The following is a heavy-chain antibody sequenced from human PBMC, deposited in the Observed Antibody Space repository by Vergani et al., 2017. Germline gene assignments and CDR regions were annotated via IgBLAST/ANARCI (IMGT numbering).Heavy chain of an antibody. CDR3: ARDRKVPEDRMATINWFDP. J-gene: IGHJ5*02. D-gene: IGHD5-12*01. Sequence: QVQLVQSGAEVKKPGASVKVSCKASGYTFTSYYMHWVRQAPGQGLEWMGWINPNSGGTNYAQKFQGRVTMTRDTSISTAYMGLSRLRSDDTAVYYCARDRKVPEDRMATINWFDPWGQGTLVTVSS. CDR2: INPNSGGT. V-gene: IGHV1-2*02. CDR1: GYTFTSYY.